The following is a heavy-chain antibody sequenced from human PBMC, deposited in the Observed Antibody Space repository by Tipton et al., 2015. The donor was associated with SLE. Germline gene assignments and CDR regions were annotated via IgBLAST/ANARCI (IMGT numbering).Heavy chain of an antibody. V-gene: IGHV4-39*07. Sequence: TLSLTCIVSGCPIITRHSYCGWIRHAPGKGLEWIGSVYSSGDTFYNPSLKSRVTISVDASKNQFSLQLTSVTAADTAIYYCARAVDIWGKGSPAPVFS. CDR3: ARAVDI. J-gene: IGHJ6*03. CDR1: GCPIITRHSY. CDR2: VYSSGDT. D-gene: IGHD5-12*01.